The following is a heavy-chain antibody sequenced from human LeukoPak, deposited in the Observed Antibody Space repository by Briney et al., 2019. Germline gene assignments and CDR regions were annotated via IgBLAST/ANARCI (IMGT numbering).Heavy chain of an antibody. CDR3: ARDADMSSWRGEYFQH. Sequence: SETLSLTCAVSGGSISSSNWWSWVRQPPGKGLEWIEEIYHSGSTNYNPSLKSRVTISVDKSKNQFSLKLSSVTAADTAVYYCARDADMSSWRGEYFQHWGQGTLVTVSS. V-gene: IGHV4-4*02. J-gene: IGHJ1*01. CDR2: IYHSGST. D-gene: IGHD6-13*01. CDR1: GGSISSSNW.